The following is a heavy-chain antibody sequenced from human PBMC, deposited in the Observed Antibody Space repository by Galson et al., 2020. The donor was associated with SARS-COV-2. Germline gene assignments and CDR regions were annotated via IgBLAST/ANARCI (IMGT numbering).Heavy chain of an antibody. D-gene: IGHD6-13*01. CDR3: ARSYSSSWYSPTYYFGIDV. J-gene: IGHJ6*02. V-gene: IGHV4-39*07. CDR1: GGSISSGSYY. CDR2: IHYSGGT. Sequence: SETLSLTCTVSGGSISSGSYYWGWIRQSPGQGPEWIGSIHYSGGTNYNPSLQSRVTISVDTSKNQFSLKLTSVTAADTAVYYCARSYSSSWYSPTYYFGIDVWGQGTTVTVSS.